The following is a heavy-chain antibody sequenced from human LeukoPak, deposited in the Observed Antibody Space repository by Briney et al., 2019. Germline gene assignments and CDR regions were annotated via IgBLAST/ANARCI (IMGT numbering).Heavy chain of an antibody. Sequence: SETLSLTCTVSGGSISSYSWSWIRQPPGKGLEWIGYIFYSGSTNYNPSLQSQVTISLDTSKKQFSLKLSSVTAADSAVYYCARDLGYCSSTSCYNAWFDPWGQGTLVTVSS. CDR2: IFYSGST. V-gene: IGHV4-59*01. J-gene: IGHJ5*02. CDR3: ARDLGYCSSTSCYNAWFDP. CDR1: GGSISSYS. D-gene: IGHD2-2*02.